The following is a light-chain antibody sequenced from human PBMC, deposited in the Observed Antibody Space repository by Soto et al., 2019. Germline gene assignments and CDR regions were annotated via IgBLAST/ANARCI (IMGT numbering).Light chain of an antibody. CDR1: QSVSSY. V-gene: IGKV3-11*01. Sequence: EIVLTQSPATLSLSPWERATLSCRASQSVSSYLAWYQQKPGQAPRLLIYAASNRATCIPARFSGSGSGTDFTLTISSLGPEDFAVYYCRQRSNWPPWTFGQGTNVEIK. CDR3: RQRSNWPPWT. CDR2: AAS. J-gene: IGKJ1*01.